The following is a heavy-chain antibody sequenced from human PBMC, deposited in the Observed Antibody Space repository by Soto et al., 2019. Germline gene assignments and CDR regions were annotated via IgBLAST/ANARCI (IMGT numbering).Heavy chain of an antibody. Sequence: QVQLVESGGGVVQPGRSLRLSCAASGFTFSAYTMHWVRQPPGKGLEWVAVISYDGNNERYTDTVKGRFTVSRDNSKSTLYLQMNSRKTEDRAVSYCARDGYSGRSDGFDIWGQGTMVTVSS. CDR2: ISYDGNNE. J-gene: IGHJ3*02. CDR3: ARDGYSGRSDGFDI. D-gene: IGHD1-26*01. CDR1: GFTFSAYT. V-gene: IGHV3-30-3*01.